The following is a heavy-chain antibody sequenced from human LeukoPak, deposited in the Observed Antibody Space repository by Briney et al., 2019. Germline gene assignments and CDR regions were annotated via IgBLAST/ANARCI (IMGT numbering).Heavy chain of an antibody. V-gene: IGHV4-34*01. CDR1: GGSFSGYY. J-gene: IGHJ5*02. CDR2: INHSGST. Sequence: SETLSLTCAVYGGSFSGYYWSWIRQPPGKGLEWIGEINHSGSTNYNPSLKSRVTISVDTSKNQFSLKLSSVTAADTAVYYCARDPRVGATPWGQGTLVTVSS. D-gene: IGHD1-26*01. CDR3: ARDPRVGATP.